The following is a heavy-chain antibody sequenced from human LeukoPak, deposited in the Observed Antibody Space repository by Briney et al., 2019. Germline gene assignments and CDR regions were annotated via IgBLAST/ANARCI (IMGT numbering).Heavy chain of an antibody. Sequence: ASVKVSCKVSGYTLTELSMHWVRQAPGKGLEWMGGFDPEDGETIYAQKFQGRVTMTRDMSTSTVYMELSSLRSEDTAVYYCARDIGSPVAGTGDAFDIGGQGTMVTVSS. CDR3: ARDIGSPVAGTGDAFDI. CDR1: GYTLTELS. J-gene: IGHJ3*02. D-gene: IGHD6-19*01. V-gene: IGHV1-24*01. CDR2: FDPEDGET.